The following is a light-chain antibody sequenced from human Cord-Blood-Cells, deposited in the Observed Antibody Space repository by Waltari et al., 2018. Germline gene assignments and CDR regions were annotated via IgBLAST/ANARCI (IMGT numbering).Light chain of an antibody. J-gene: IGKJ3*01. Sequence: DIVMTQSPDSLAVSLGERATINCKSSQSVLYSSNNKNYLAWYQQKPGQPPKLLIYWASTRESGVPDRFSHSGSGTDFTLTISSLQAEDVAVYYCQQYYSTPFTFGPGTKVDIK. V-gene: IGKV4-1*01. CDR3: QQYYSTPFT. CDR2: WAS. CDR1: QSVLYSSNNKNY.